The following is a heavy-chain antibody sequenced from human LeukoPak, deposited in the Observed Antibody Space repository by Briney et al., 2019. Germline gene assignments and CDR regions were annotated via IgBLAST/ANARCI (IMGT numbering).Heavy chain of an antibody. CDR1: GGSISSCS. V-gene: IGHV4-59*01. J-gene: IGHJ5*02. CDR2: FYNIGST. D-gene: IGHD2-15*01. CDR3: ARGGASSHWFDP. Sequence: SETLSLTCTVSGGSISSCSWSWIRQSPGKGLEWIGFFYNIGSTNYNPSLKSRVTISVDTSKNQFSLKLSSVTAADTAVYYCARGGASSHWFDPWGQGTLVTVSS.